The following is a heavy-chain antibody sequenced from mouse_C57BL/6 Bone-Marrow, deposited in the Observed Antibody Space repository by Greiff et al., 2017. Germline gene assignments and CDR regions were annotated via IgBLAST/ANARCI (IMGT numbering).Heavy chain of an antibody. D-gene: IGHD3-2*02. Sequence: QVQLQQPGAELVRPVSSVKLSCKASGYTFTSYWMDWVKQRPGQGLEWIGNIYPSDSETHYNQKFKDKATLTVDKSSSTDYVQLSILTSEDSAVYYWARGGTEEATFDYWGQGTTLTVSS. J-gene: IGHJ2*01. V-gene: IGHV1-61*01. CDR3: ARGGTEEATFDY. CDR1: GYTFTSYW. CDR2: IYPSDSET.